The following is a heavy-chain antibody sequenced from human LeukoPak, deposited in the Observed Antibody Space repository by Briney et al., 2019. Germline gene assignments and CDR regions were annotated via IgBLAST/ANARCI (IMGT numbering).Heavy chain of an antibody. D-gene: IGHD3-9*01. Sequence: GGSLRLSCAASGLTFSSYSMNWVRQAPGKGLEWVSYISSSSRTIYYADSVKGRFTISRDNAKNSLFLQMSSLRDEDTAVYYCARDRGQLVIPFFFDYWGQGILVTVSS. J-gene: IGHJ4*02. CDR1: GLTFSSYS. CDR2: ISSSSRTI. CDR3: ARDRGQLVIPFFFDY. V-gene: IGHV3-48*02.